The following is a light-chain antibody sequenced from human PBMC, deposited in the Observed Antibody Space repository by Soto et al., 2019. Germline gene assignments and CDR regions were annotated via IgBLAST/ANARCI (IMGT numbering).Light chain of an antibody. CDR2: RNN. CDR3: QSYDSSLSGYVV. CDR1: SSNIGAGYD. Sequence: QSVLTQPPSVSGAPGQRVTISCTGSSSNIGAGYDVHWYQKLPGIAPKLLIYRNNNRPSGVPDRFSGSKSGNSASLAITGLQAEDEADYYCQSYDSSLSGYVVFGGRTKLTVL. J-gene: IGLJ2*01. V-gene: IGLV1-40*01.